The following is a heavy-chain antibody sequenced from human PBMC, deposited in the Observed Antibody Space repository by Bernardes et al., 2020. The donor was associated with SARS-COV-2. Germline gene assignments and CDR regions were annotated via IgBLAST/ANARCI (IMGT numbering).Heavy chain of an antibody. J-gene: IGHJ4*02. V-gene: IGHV4-59*01. CDR3: AREWSSFEY. D-gene: IGHD1-26*01. CDR2: IHYSGST. CDR1: GGSISNYY. Sequence: SEPLSLTCTVSGGSISNYYCSWIRRPPGTGLEWIAYIHYSGSTSYSPSLKSRVPISVDTYKNQFSLKLSSVTAADTAVYYCAREWSSFEYWGQGALVTVSS.